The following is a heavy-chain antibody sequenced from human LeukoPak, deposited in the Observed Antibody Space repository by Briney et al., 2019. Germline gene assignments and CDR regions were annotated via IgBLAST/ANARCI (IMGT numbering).Heavy chain of an antibody. CDR2: IKEDGSEK. J-gene: IGHJ4*02. D-gene: IGHD1-26*01. V-gene: IGHV3-7*01. CDR1: GFTISDYW. CDR3: VSQEGAPR. Sequence: GGSLRLSCAASGFTISDYWMSWVCQTPGKGLEWVANIKEDGSEKDYVDSVKGRFTISRDNANKSVFLQMNNLRAEDTAVYYCVSQEGAPRWGQGTLVIVSS.